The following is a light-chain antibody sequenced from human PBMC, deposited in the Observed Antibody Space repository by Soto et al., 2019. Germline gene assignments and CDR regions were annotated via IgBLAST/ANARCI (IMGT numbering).Light chain of an antibody. J-gene: IGKJ3*01. Sequence: EIVLTQSPATLSLSPGERATLSCRASQSVSSYLAWYQQKPGQAPRLLIYDASNRATGIPDRFSGSGSGTDFTLKISSLEPEEFAVYYCQQRSNWPRGFTFGPGTKVDIK. CDR2: DAS. CDR1: QSVSSY. CDR3: QQRSNWPRGFT. V-gene: IGKV3-11*01.